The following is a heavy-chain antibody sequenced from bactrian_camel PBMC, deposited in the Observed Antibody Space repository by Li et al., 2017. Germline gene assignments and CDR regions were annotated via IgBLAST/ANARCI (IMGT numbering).Heavy chain of an antibody. D-gene: IGHD5*01. V-gene: IGHV3-2*01. CDR3: AADWGNYYAPEAFGY. J-gene: IGHJ6*01. CDR1: GFTFSSYY. CDR2: IYGDVSTT. Sequence: HVQLVESGGGLVQPGGSVSLSCAASGFTFSSYYMSWVRQAPGKGLEWVSGIYGDVSTTYYADSEKGRFTISRDNAKNTLYLQMNSLKPEDTVVYYCAADWGNYYAPEAFGYWGQGTQVTVS.